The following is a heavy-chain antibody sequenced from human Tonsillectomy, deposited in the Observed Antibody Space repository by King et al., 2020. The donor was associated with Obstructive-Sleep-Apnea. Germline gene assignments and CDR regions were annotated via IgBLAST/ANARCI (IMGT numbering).Heavy chain of an antibody. Sequence: VQLVESGGGFVKPGGSLRLSCAASQFTFSDYDMSWIRQAPGKGLEFLSCISSSGYTIYYADSVRGRFTISRDNAKNSLDLQMNSLRAEDTAVYFCVRRGSGSSWPFFDYWGQGTLVTVSS. D-gene: IGHD6-13*01. CDR1: QFTFSDYD. CDR2: ISSSGYTI. J-gene: IGHJ4*02. CDR3: VRRGSGSSWPFFDY. V-gene: IGHV3-11*01.